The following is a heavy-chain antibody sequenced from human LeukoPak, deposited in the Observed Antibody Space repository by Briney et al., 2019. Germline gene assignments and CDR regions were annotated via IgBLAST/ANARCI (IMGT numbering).Heavy chain of an antibody. V-gene: IGHV5-51*01. D-gene: IGHD3-10*01. CDR3: ARQSRDGSKTRGYYFDY. CDR1: GYSFINYW. J-gene: IGHJ4*02. Sequence: GESLKIFCWVSGYSFINYWIGWVRQMPGKGLESMGIIYPADSDTTYSPSFLGQVTISADKSISTVYLQWSSLKASDTAMYYCARQSRDGSKTRGYYFDYWGQGTLVTVSS. CDR2: IYPADSDT.